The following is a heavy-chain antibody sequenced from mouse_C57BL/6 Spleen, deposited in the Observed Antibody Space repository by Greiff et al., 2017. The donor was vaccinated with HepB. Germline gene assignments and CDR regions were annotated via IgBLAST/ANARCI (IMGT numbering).Heavy chain of an antibody. J-gene: IGHJ3*01. CDR3: ARSRDTVVGRGFAY. V-gene: IGHV1-69*01. D-gene: IGHD1-1*01. CDR1: GYTFTSYW. Sequence: QVQLKQPGAELVMPGASVKLSCKASGYTFTSYWMHWVKQRPGQGLEWIGEIDPSDSYTNYNQKFKGKSTLTVDKSSSTAYMQLSSLTSEDSAVYYCARSRDTVVGRGFAYWGQGTLVTVSA. CDR2: IDPSDSYT.